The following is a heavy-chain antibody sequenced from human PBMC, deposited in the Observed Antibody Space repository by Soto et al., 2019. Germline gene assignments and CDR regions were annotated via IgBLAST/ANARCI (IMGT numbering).Heavy chain of an antibody. V-gene: IGHV4-31*03. CDR3: ASLSAGYYYDSSGYYFDY. Sequence: TLSLTCTVSGGSISRGGYYWSWIRQLPGKSLEWIGYIYSSGSTYYNASLKNRVTISVDTSKNQFSLTLTSVTAADTAVYYCASLSAGYYYDSSGYYFDYWGQGTLVTVSS. CDR1: GGSISRGGYY. D-gene: IGHD3-22*01. CDR2: IYSSGST. J-gene: IGHJ4*02.